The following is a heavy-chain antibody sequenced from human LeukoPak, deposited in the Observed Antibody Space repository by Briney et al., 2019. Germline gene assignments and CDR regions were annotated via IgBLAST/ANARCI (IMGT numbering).Heavy chain of an antibody. J-gene: IGHJ4*02. CDR1: GFTFSSYG. V-gene: IGHV3-33*06. CDR3: AKDRSMTTVTPFDN. D-gene: IGHD4-17*01. Sequence: GGSLRLSCAASGFTFSSYGMHWVRQAPGKGLEWVAVIWYDGSNKYYGDSVKGRFTISRDNSKNTLYLQMNSLRAEDTAVYYCAKDRSMTTVTPFDNWGQGTLVAVSS. CDR2: IWYDGSNK.